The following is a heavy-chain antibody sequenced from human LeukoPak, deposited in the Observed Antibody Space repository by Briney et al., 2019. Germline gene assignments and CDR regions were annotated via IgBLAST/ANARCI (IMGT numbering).Heavy chain of an antibody. CDR1: GGTFNSNA. V-gene: IGHV1-69*05. Sequence: ASVKVSCKASGGTFNSNAFHWVRQALGQGLEWMGGIIPIFGSTKYAQKFQGRVTVTTDESTGTAYMVLSDLRSDDTAVYYCARGRSGIPAVTYNWFDPWGQGTLVTVSS. CDR3: ARGRSGIPAVTYNWFDP. D-gene: IGHD6-13*01. J-gene: IGHJ5*02. CDR2: IIPIFGST.